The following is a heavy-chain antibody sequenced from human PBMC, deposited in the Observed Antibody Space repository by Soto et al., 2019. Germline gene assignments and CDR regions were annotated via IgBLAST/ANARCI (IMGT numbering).Heavy chain of an antibody. CDR3: ASERGGYGLFDS. D-gene: IGHD5-18*01. Sequence: SETLSLTCTVSGGSISNAAYSWSWIRQPPGKGLEWIGYIYPSGMPFYNPSLRSRVTISIDRSNDQFSLNLKSVTAADTAVYYCASERGGYGLFDSWGQGTLAPVSS. J-gene: IGHJ4*02. V-gene: IGHV4-30-2*01. CDR1: GGSISNAAYS. CDR2: IYPSGMP.